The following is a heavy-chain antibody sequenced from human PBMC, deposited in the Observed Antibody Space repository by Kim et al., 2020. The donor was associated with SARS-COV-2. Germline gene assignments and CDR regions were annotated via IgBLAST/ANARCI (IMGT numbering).Heavy chain of an antibody. V-gene: IGHV3-53*01. Sequence: GGSLRLSCAASGFTVSSNYMSWVRQAPGKGLEWVSVIYSGGSTYYADSVKGRFTISRDNSKNTLYLQMNSLRAEDTAVYYCARGYYDSSGYYEAFFDYWGQGTLVTVSS. J-gene: IGHJ4*02. CDR3: ARGYYDSSGYYEAFFDY. CDR1: GFTVSSNY. CDR2: IYSGGST. D-gene: IGHD3-22*01.